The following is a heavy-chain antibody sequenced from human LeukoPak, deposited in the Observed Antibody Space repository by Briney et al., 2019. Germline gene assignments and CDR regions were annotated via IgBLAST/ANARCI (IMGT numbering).Heavy chain of an antibody. CDR1: GGSIGSYY. CDR2: IYYSGST. V-gene: IGHV4-59*01. CDR3: ARGSGGDGSGSL. Sequence: SETLSLTCTVSGGSIGSYYWSWIRQPPGKGLEWIGYIYYSGSTDYNPSLKSRVTMSVDMSTRQISLKLSSVTAADTAVYYCARGSGGDGSGSLWGQGTLVTVSS. D-gene: IGHD3-10*01. J-gene: IGHJ4*02.